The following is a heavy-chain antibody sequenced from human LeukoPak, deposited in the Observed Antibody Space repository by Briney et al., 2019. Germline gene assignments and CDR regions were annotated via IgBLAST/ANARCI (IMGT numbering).Heavy chain of an antibody. J-gene: IGHJ6*03. CDR1: GGTFSSYA. Sequence: SVKVSCKASGGTFSSYAISWVRQAPGQGLEWMGGIIPIFGTANYAQKFQGRVTMTEDTSTDTAYMELSSLRSEDTAVYYCATARLYYYYYMDVWGKGTTVTVSS. D-gene: IGHD6-25*01. CDR2: IIPIFGTA. CDR3: ATARLYYYYYMDV. V-gene: IGHV1-69*06.